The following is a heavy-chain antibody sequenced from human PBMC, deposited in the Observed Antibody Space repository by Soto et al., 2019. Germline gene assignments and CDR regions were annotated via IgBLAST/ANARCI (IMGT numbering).Heavy chain of an antibody. V-gene: IGHV3-48*01. Sequence: EVQLVESGGGLVQPWGSLRLSCAASGFTFSSYSMNWVRQAPGKGLEWVSYISSSSSTIYYADSVKGRFTISRDNAKNSLYLQMNSLRAEDTAVYYCARDFYGDYVFQHWGQGTLVTVSS. J-gene: IGHJ1*01. CDR3: ARDFYGDYVFQH. CDR1: GFTFSSYS. CDR2: ISSSSSTI. D-gene: IGHD4-17*01.